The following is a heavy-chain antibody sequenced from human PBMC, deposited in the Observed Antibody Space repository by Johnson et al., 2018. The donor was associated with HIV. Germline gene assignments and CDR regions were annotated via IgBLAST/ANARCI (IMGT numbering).Heavy chain of an antibody. CDR2: IRGSGGST. Sequence: EVQLLESGGGLVQPGGSLRLSCAASGFTFSSYAMSWVRQAPGKGLEWVSAIRGSGGSTYYADSVKGRVTISRDKSKNTMYLQMNSRRAEDTAVYYCAKARVVVTADDAFDIWGQGTMVTVSS. V-gene: IGHV3-23*01. J-gene: IGHJ3*02. CDR1: GFTFSSYA. CDR3: AKARVVVTADDAFDI. D-gene: IGHD2-21*02.